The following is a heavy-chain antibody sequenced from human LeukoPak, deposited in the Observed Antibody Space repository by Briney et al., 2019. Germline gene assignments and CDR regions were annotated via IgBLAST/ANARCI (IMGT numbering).Heavy chain of an antibody. CDR3: ARMDTAISFDY. Sequence: SETLSLTCTVSGGSVSSGSYYWSWIRQPPGTGLEWIGYIYYSGSTNYNPSLKSRVTISVDTSKNQFSLKLSSVTAADTAVYYCARMDTAISFDYWGQGTLVTVSS. CDR2: IYYSGST. V-gene: IGHV4-61*01. CDR1: GGSVSSGSYY. J-gene: IGHJ4*02. D-gene: IGHD5-18*01.